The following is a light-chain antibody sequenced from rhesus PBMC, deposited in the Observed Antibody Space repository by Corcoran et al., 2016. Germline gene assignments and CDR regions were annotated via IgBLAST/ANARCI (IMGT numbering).Light chain of an antibody. CDR3: QKYNDLPLT. J-gene: IGKJ4*01. CDR1: QSVGST. V-gene: IGKV3-42*02. Sequence: EIVMTQSPATLSLSPGERATLSCRASQSVGSTLAWYQPTPGQAPRLLIYYASTRATGIPDRFSGSGSGTEFTLTISSLDPEDVGVYYCQKYNDLPLTFGGGTKVEIK. CDR2: YAS.